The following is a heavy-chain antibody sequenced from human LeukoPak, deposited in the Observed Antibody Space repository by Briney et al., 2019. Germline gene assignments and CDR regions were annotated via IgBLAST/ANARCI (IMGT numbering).Heavy chain of an antibody. J-gene: IGHJ3*02. CDR3: AREPYYDILTGRYDAFDI. CDR2: IYSGGST. D-gene: IGHD3-9*01. V-gene: IGHV3-53*01. Sequence: GGSLRLSCAASGFTVSSNYMSWVRQAPGKGLEWVSVIYSGGSTYYADSVKGRFTISRDNSKNTLYLQMNSLRAEDTALYYCAREPYYDILTGRYDAFDIWGQGTMVTVSS. CDR1: GFTVSSNY.